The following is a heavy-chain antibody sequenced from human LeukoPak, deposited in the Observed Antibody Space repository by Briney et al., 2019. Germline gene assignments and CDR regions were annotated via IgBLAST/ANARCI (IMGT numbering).Heavy chain of an antibody. CDR3: TRRRVFGELLLTYYGMDV. CDR1: GFTFSGSA. CDR2: IRSKANSYAT. Sequence: PGGSLKLSCAASGFTFSGSAMHWVRQASGKGLEWVGRIRSKANSYATAYAASVKGRFTISRDDSKNTAYLQMNSLKTEDTAVYYCTRRRVFGELLLTYYGMDVWGQGTTVTVSS. J-gene: IGHJ6*02. V-gene: IGHV3-73*01. D-gene: IGHD3-10*02.